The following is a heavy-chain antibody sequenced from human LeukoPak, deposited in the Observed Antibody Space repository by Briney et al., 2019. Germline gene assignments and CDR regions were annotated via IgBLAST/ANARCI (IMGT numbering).Heavy chain of an antibody. CDR3: ARIMGAMSAFDI. D-gene: IGHD1-26*01. Sequence: SVKVSCKASGGTFSSYAISWVRQAPGQGLEWMGRIIPILGIANYAQKFQGRVTITADKSTSTAYMELSSLRSEDTAVYYCARIMGAMSAFDIWGQGTMVTVSS. CDR2: IIPILGIA. CDR1: GGTFSSYA. J-gene: IGHJ3*02. V-gene: IGHV1-69*04.